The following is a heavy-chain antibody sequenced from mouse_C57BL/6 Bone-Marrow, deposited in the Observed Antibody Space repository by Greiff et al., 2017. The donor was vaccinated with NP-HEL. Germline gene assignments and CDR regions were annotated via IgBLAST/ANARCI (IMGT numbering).Heavy chain of an antibody. Sequence: VKLQESGAELVRPGASVTLSCKASGYTFTDYEMHWVKQTPVHGLEWIGAIDPETGGTAYNQKFKGKAILTADKSSSTAYMELRSLPSEDSAVYYCTDDGYYLFDYWGQGTTLTVSS. CDR2: IDPETGGT. V-gene: IGHV1-15*01. CDR3: TDDGYYLFDY. CDR1: GYTFTDYE. J-gene: IGHJ2*01. D-gene: IGHD2-3*01.